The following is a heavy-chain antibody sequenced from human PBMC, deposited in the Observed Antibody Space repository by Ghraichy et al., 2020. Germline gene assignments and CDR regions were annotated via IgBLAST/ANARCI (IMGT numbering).Heavy chain of an antibody. J-gene: IGHJ4*02. Sequence: GESLNISCAASGFTFSSYGMHWVRQAPGKGLEWVAVIWYDGSNKYYADSVKGRFTISRDNSKNTLYLQMNSLRAEDTAVYYCARDREGIAVAGTGSDYWGQGTLVTVSS. CDR1: GFTFSSYG. V-gene: IGHV3-33*08. CDR3: ARDREGIAVAGTGSDY. CDR2: IWYDGSNK. D-gene: IGHD6-19*01.